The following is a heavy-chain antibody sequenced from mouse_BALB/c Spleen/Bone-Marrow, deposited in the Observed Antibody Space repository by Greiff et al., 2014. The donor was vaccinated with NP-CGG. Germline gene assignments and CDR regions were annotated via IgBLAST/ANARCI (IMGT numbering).Heavy chain of an antibody. CDR1: GFTFSSYG. CDR2: ISSGESYT. D-gene: IGHD2-4*01. V-gene: IGHV5-6*02. J-gene: IGHJ2*01. CDR3: ARRRDYDYFDY. Sequence: EVKVVESGGDLVKPGGSLKLSCAASGFTFSSYGMSWVRQIPDKRLEWVATISSGESYTFYPDSVKGRFTISRDNAKNTLNLQMTSLKSEDTAMYYCARRRDYDYFDYWGQGTTLTVSS.